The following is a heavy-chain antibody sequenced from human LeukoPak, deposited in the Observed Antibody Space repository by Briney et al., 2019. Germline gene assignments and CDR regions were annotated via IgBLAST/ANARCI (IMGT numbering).Heavy chain of an antibody. CDR2: ISSSGGSP. Sequence: PGGSLRLSCAASGFTFSSYAMSWVRQAPGKGLEWVSAISSSGGSPYYADSVKGRFTISRDNSKNTLYMQMNSLRAEDTAVFYCAKDRVGTTKATSFDSWGQGTLVTVSS. J-gene: IGHJ4*02. V-gene: IGHV3-23*01. D-gene: IGHD1-26*01. CDR3: AKDRVGTTKATSFDS. CDR1: GFTFSSYA.